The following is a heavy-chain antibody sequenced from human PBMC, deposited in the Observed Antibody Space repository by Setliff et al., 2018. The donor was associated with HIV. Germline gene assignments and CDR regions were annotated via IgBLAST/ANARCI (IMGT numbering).Heavy chain of an antibody. CDR1: SGSMTGHY. V-gene: IGHV4-4*08. Sequence: SETLSLTCSVSSGSMTGHYWTWVRQPPGKGLEWIGYLHSLGSSRVSDTPNYSPSLKSRITISVDTSKRQFSLTMTSVTAADTAVYYCARGLSSQTYWGTRPLGLDYWGQGSRVTSPQ. D-gene: IGHD2-2*01. J-gene: IGHJ4*01. CDR2: LHSLGSSRVSDTP. CDR3: ARGLSSQTYWGTRPLGLDY.